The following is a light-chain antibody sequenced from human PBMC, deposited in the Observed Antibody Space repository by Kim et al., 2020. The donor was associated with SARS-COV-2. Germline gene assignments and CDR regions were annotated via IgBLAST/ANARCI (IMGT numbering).Light chain of an antibody. CDR2: QDT. V-gene: IGLV3-1*01. CDR3: QAWDSSTAV. CDR1: NVGVRY. J-gene: IGLJ3*02. Sequence: SPAQKASIPCTGNNVGVRYAGWYQQKHGQSPVLLIHQDTKRPSRIPERFSGSNSGNTATLTISGTQAMDEADYYCQAWDSSTAVFGGGTQLTVL.